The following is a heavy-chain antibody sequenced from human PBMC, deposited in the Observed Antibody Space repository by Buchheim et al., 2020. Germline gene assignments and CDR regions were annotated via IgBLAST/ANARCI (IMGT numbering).Heavy chain of an antibody. V-gene: IGHV3-48*01. Sequence: EVQLVESGGGLVQPGGSLRLSCAASGFTFSSYSMNWVRQAPGKGLEWVSYISSSSSTIYYADSVKSRFTISRDNAKNSLYLQMNSLRAEDTAVYYCASEYYDSSGYYFDYWGQGTL. J-gene: IGHJ4*02. D-gene: IGHD3-22*01. CDR3: ASEYYDSSGYYFDY. CDR1: GFTFSSYS. CDR2: ISSSSSTI.